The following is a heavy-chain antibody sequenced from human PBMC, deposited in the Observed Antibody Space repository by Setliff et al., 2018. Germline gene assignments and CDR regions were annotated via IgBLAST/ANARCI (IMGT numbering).Heavy chain of an antibody. J-gene: IGHJ6*02. CDR1: GGTFRTDG. Sequence: GASVKVSCKASGGTFRTDGFNWVRQAPGQGLEWMGRIIPVFGTAKYVQKFQGRVTISADTSASTFYMELSSLRSEDTALYSCAASVGGAPYYYGLDVWGQGTTVTVSS. CDR2: IIPVFGTA. CDR3: AASVGGAPYYYGLDV. D-gene: IGHD2-15*01. V-gene: IGHV1-69*06.